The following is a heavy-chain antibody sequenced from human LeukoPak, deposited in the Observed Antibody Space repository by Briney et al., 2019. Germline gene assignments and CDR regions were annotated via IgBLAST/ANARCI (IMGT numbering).Heavy chain of an antibody. J-gene: IGHJ4*02. Sequence: ASVKVSCKTSGYTFTNYYVHWVRQAPGQGLEWMGYIVPDSGGADYDQKFQGRVTMTRDKSISTAYMELSGLRTDDTAVYYCAKSHNYYESSGFLDQWGQGTLVTVSS. D-gene: IGHD3-22*01. CDR1: GYTFTNYY. V-gene: IGHV1-2*02. CDR3: AKSHNYYESSGFLDQ. CDR2: IVPDSGGA.